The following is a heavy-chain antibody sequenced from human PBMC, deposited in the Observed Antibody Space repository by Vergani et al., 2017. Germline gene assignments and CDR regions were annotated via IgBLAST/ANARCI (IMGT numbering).Heavy chain of an antibody. J-gene: IGHJ6*03. D-gene: IGHD3-3*01. V-gene: IGHV3-21*01. CDR2: ISSSRSYI. CDR3: ARDRTIFGVIITDYYMDV. CDR1: GFTFRSYN. Sequence: EVQLVESRGGLVKPGGSLRLSCAASGFTFRSYNMNWVRPAPGKWLEWASSISSSRSYIYYADSVKGRFTISRDNAKNSLYLQMNSLRAEDTAVYYCARDRTIFGVIITDYYMDVWGKGTTVIVSS.